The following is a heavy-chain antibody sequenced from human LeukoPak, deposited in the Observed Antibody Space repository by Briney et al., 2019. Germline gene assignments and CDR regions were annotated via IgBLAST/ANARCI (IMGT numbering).Heavy chain of an antibody. CDR1: GGSISSSSYY. V-gene: IGHV4-39*01. D-gene: IGHD6-13*01. Sequence: SETLSLTCTVSGGSISSSSYYWGWIRQPPGKGLEWIGSIYYSGSTYYNPSLKSRVTISVDTSKNQFSLKLSSVTAADTAVYYCARHTNHAYSSLDYWGQGTLVTVSS. CDR2: IYYSGST. J-gene: IGHJ4*02. CDR3: ARHTNHAYSSLDY.